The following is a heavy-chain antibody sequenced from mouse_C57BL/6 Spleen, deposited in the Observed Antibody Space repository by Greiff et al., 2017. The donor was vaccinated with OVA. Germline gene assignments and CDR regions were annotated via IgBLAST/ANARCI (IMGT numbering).Heavy chain of an antibody. J-gene: IGHJ3*01. V-gene: IGHV1-39*01. CDR3: AVYYGYDGGFAY. CDR1: GYSFTDYN. D-gene: IGHD2-2*01. Sequence: VQLQQSGPELVKPGASVKISCKASGYSFTDYNMNWVKQSNGKSLEWIGVINPNYGTTSYNQKFKGKATLTVDKSSSTAYMQLSSLTSEDAAVYYCAVYYGYDGGFAYWGQGTLVTVSA. CDR2: INPNYGTT.